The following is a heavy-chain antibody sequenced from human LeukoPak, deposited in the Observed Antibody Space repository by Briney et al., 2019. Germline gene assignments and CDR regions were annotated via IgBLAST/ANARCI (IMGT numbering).Heavy chain of an antibody. D-gene: IGHD2-15*01. V-gene: IGHV1-2*02. CDR3: AREISRTLFY. CDR1: GYTFTGYS. Sequence: ASVKVSCKASGYTFTGYSMHWVRQAPGQGLEWMGWISPNRGGTNYAQKFQGRVTLTSDTFITTVYMELSSLRSDDTAVYYCAREISRTLFYWGQGALVTVSS. CDR2: ISPNRGGT. J-gene: IGHJ4*02.